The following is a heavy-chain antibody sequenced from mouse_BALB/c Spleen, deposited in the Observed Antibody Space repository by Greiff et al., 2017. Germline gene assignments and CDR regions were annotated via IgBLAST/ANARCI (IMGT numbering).Heavy chain of an antibody. Sequence: EVMLVESGGGLVQPGGSLKLSCAASGFTFSSYGMSWVRQTPDKRLELVATINSNGGSTYYPDSVKGRFTISRDNAKNTLYLQMSSLKSEDTAMYYCASLIITTVVDAYWGQGTLVTVSA. J-gene: IGHJ3*01. D-gene: IGHD1-1*01. CDR1: GFTFSSYG. CDR3: ASLIITTVVDAY. V-gene: IGHV5-6-3*01. CDR2: INSNGGST.